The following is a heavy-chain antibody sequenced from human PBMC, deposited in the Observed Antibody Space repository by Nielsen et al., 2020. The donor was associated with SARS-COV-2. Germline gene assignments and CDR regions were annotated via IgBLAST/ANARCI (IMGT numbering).Heavy chain of an antibody. CDR2: INHSGST. D-gene: IGHD3-10*01. V-gene: IGHV4-34*01. Sequence: WLRQPPGKGLEWIGEINHSGSTNYNPSLKSRVTISVDTSKNQFSLKLSSVTAADTAVYYCARGPRGVTMVRHFQLGMDVWGQGTTVTVSS. J-gene: IGHJ6*02. CDR3: ARGPRGVTMVRHFQLGMDV.